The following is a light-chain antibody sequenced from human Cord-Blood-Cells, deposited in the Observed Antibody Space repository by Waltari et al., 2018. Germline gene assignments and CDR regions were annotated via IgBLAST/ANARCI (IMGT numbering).Light chain of an antibody. CDR2: YKSDPDK. Sequence: QPVLTQPSSLSASPGASASLTCTLRSGINVCTYRIYWYQQKPGSLPQYPLRYKSDPDKQQGSGVPSRFSGSKDASANSWIFLISGLQSEDEADYYCMIWHSSAWVFGGGTKLTVL. J-gene: IGLJ3*02. V-gene: IGLV5-45*02. CDR1: SGINVCTYR. CDR3: MIWHSSAWV.